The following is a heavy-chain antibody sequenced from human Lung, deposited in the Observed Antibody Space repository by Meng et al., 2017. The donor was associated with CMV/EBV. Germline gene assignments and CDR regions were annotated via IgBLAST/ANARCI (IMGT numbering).Heavy chain of an antibody. Sequence: VPQEEQGPRVVKPPETRAPPCAVSGGSMSSSNWWSWVRQPPGKGLEWIGEIYHSGSTNYNPSLKSRVTISVDKSKNQFSLKLSSVTAADTAVYYCASFPPPGKQWLVTDYWGQGTLVTVSS. D-gene: IGHD6-19*01. J-gene: IGHJ4*02. CDR1: GGSMSSSNW. CDR2: IYHSGST. CDR3: ASFPPPGKQWLVTDY. V-gene: IGHV4-4*03.